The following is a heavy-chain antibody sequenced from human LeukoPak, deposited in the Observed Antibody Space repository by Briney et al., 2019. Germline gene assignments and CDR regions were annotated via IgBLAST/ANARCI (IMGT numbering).Heavy chain of an antibody. D-gene: IGHD1-1*01. Sequence: PGGSLSLSGTPPGFPFFEYSMNGARKAPGKGRKWISYIGIDSGNTKYADSVRGRFTISADKAKNSLYLQMNSLRVEDTAVYYCARDHNYAFDNWGQGTLVSVAS. CDR1: GFPFFEYS. J-gene: IGHJ4*02. CDR3: ARDHNYAFDN. V-gene: IGHV3-48*01. CDR2: IGIDSGNT.